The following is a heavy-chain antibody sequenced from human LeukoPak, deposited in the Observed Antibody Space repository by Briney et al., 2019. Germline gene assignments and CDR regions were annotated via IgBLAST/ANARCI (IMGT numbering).Heavy chain of an antibody. CDR2: IRSDGSDK. V-gene: IGHV3-30*02. CDR1: GFNFRDYG. D-gene: IGHD3-9*01. CDR3: ARAPFYDILTGYYLY. J-gene: IGHJ4*02. Sequence: PGGSLRLSCAASGFNFRDYGMHWFRRTPGKGLEWVAFIRSDGSDKYYADSVKGRFTISRDTSRNTLYLQMNSLRAEDTAVYYCARAPFYDILTGYYLYWGQGTLVTVSS.